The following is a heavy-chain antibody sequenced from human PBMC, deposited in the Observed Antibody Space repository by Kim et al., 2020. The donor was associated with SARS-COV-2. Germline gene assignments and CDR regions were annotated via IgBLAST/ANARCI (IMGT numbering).Heavy chain of an antibody. V-gene: IGHV3-30*18. J-gene: IGHJ6*02. CDR3: AKEGAVAGPYYYYYYGMDV. CDR1: GFTFSSYG. D-gene: IGHD6-19*01. CDR2: ISYDGSNK. Sequence: GGSLRLSCAASGFTFSSYGMHWVRQAPGNGLEWVAVISYDGSNKYYADSVKGRFTISRDNSKNTLYLQMNSLRAEDTAVYYCAKEGAVAGPYYYYYYGMDVWGQGTTVTVSS.